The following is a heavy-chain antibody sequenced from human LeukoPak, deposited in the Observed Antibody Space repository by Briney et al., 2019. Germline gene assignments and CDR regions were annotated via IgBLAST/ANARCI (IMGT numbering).Heavy chain of an antibody. Sequence: SQTLSLACAISGDSVSSKSTAWNWIRQSPSRGLEWLGRTYYRSKWYTGYAVSVKSRITINPDTSKNQFSLQLNSVTPEDMAVYYCAREGEWAAGRYYHYGMDVWGQGTTVTVSS. V-gene: IGHV6-1*01. CDR3: AREGEWAAGRYYHYGMDV. J-gene: IGHJ6*02. CDR1: GDSVSSKSTA. D-gene: IGHD6-13*01. CDR2: TYYRSKWYT.